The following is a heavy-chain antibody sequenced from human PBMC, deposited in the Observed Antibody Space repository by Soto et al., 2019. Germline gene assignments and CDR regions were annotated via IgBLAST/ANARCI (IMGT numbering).Heavy chain of an antibody. J-gene: IGHJ4*02. Sequence: QLQLQESGSGLVKPSQTLSLTCAVSGDSISSGGYSWSWIRQPPGKGLEWIGYIYHSGSTYYNPALKRRVTRSVDRPKSQFSRQLSSGTAADTAVYYCARGNPVPLDYWGQGTLVTVSS. D-gene: IGHD1-1*01. V-gene: IGHV4-30-2*01. CDR3: ARGNPVPLDY. CDR1: GDSISSGGYS. CDR2: IYHSGST.